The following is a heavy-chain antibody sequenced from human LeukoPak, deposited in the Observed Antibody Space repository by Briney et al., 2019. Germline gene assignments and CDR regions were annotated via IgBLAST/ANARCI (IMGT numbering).Heavy chain of an antibody. D-gene: IGHD2-2*02. CDR1: GGSISSYY. CDR3: ARHRRGDCSSASCYTDY. Sequence: PSETLSLTCTVSGGSISSYYWSWIRQPPGKGLEWIGSISYSGTTYYNPSLNSRVTISVDTSKNQFSLRLSSVTVADTAVYYCARHRRGDCSSASCYTDYWGQGTLVTVSS. CDR2: ISYSGTT. V-gene: IGHV4-39*01. J-gene: IGHJ4*02.